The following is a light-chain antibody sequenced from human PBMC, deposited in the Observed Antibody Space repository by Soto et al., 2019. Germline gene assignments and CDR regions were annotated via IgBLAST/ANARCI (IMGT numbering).Light chain of an antibody. J-gene: IGLJ1*01. CDR2: EVS. V-gene: IGLV2-14*01. CDR3: SSYTSGSLRV. CDR1: SSDVGGYNY. Sequence: QSVLTQPASVSGSPGQSITISCTGTSSDVGGYNYVSWYQHHPGKAPKLLIYEVSYRPSGVSDRFSGSKSANTASLTISGXQAEDEADYYCSSYTSGSLRVFGTGTRSPS.